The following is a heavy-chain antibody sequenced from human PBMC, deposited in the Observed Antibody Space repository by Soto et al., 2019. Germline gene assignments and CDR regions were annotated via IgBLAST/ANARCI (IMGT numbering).Heavy chain of an antibody. D-gene: IGHD1-26*01. CDR3: ARDSGSYYYYYGMDV. CDR1: GFTFSSYW. CDR2: IKQDGSEK. V-gene: IGHV3-7*01. Sequence: GGSLRLSCAASGFTFSSYWMSWVRQAPGKGLEWVANIKQDGSEKYYVDSVKGRFTISRDNAKNSLYLQMNSLRAEDTAVYYCARDSGSYYYYYGMDVCGQGTTVTVSS. J-gene: IGHJ6*02.